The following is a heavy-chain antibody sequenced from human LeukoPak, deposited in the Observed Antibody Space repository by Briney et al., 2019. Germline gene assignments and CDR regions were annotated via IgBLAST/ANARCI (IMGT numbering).Heavy chain of an antibody. D-gene: IGHD3-10*01. CDR2: IYYSGST. J-gene: IGHJ4*02. CDR1: GGSISSYY. CDR3: ARNYYGSGSPNGY. V-gene: IGHV4-59*01. Sequence: PSETLSLTCTVSGGSISSYYWSWIRQPPGKGLEWIGYIYYSGSTNYNPSLKSRVTISVDTSKNQFSLKLSSVTAADTAVYYCARNYYGSGSPNGYWGQGTLVTVSS.